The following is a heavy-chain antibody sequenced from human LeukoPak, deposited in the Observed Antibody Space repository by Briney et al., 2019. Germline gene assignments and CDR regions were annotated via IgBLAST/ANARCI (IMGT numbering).Heavy chain of an antibody. J-gene: IGHJ5*02. D-gene: IGHD3-10*01. CDR2: MNPNSGNT. Sequence: ASVKVSCKASGYTFTSYDINWVRKATGQGLGWLGWMNPNSGNTGYAQKFQGRVTMTRNTSISTAYMELSSLRSEDTAVYYCARRMPPTMVRGVIIRFDPWGQGTLVTVSS. CDR3: ARRMPPTMVRGVIIRFDP. V-gene: IGHV1-8*01. CDR1: GYTFTSYD.